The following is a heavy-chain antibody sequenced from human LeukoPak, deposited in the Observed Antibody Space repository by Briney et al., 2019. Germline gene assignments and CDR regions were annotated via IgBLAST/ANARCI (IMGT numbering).Heavy chain of an antibody. V-gene: IGHV4-59*11. CDR2: IYYSGST. D-gene: IGHD3-3*01. J-gene: IGHJ4*02. CDR3: ASSVDDFWSGYYFY. Sequence: SETLSLPCTVSGGPISSHYWSWIRQPPGKGLEWIGYIYYSGSTNYNPSLNSRVTISVDTSKNQFSLKLSSVTAADTAVYYCASSVDDFWSGYYFYWGQGTLVTVSS. CDR1: GGPISSHY.